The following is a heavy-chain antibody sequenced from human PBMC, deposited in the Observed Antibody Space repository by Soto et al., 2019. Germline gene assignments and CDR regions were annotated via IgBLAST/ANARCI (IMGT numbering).Heavy chain of an antibody. CDR2: ISAYNGNT. D-gene: IGHD3-10*01. CDR1: GYTFTSYG. Sequence: QVQLVQSGAEVKKPGASVKVSCKASGYTFTSYGISWVRQAPGQGLEWMGWISAYNGNTNYAQKLHGRDTMTTETCTRTAYIELRSLRSDDTAVYYCARNTGEVRGIDYWGQGTLVTVSS. CDR3: ARNTGEVRGIDY. J-gene: IGHJ4*02. V-gene: IGHV1-18*01.